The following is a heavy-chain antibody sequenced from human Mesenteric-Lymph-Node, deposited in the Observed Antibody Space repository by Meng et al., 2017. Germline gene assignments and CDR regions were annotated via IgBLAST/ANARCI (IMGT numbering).Heavy chain of an antibody. CDR3: ARCIAVAGNWFDP. D-gene: IGHD6-19*01. J-gene: IGHJ5*02. Sequence: QVHLVQSGAEVKKPGGSVKVSCKASGYTFTTYAIHWVRQAPGQRLEWMGWINAGNGNTRYSQKFQGRVSITRDTSASTAYMELSSLRSEDTAVYYCARCIAVAGNWFDPWGQGTLVTVSS. CDR2: INAGNGNT. CDR1: GYTFTTYA. V-gene: IGHV1-3*01.